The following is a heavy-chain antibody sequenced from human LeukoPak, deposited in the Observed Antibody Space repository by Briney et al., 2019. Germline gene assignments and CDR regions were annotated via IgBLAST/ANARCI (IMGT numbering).Heavy chain of an antibody. Sequence: ASVKVSCKASGYTFTGYYIHWVRQAPGQGLEWMGWINPNSGGTNYAQKFQGRVTMTRDTSISTAYMELSRLRSDDTAVYYCARDLRYSYAVYYFDYWGQGTLVTVSS. J-gene: IGHJ4*02. CDR3: ARDLRYSYAVYYFDY. CDR1: GYTFTGYY. CDR2: INPNSGGT. V-gene: IGHV1-2*02. D-gene: IGHD5-18*01.